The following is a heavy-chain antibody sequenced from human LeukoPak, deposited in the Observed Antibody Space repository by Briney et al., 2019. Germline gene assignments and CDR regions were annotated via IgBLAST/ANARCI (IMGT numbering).Heavy chain of an antibody. J-gene: IGHJ4*02. CDR2: ISGSGENT. CDR3: AKTVSGSYSYQGGDY. Sequence: GGSLTLSCAASGFTFNSYAMSWVRQAPGKGLEWVSAISGSGENTNYADSVEGRFTMSRDNSRNMLYLQMNSLRDEDTAKYYCAKTVSGSYSYQGGDYWGQGTLVTVSS. D-gene: IGHD3-16*02. CDR1: GFTFNSYA. V-gene: IGHV3-23*01.